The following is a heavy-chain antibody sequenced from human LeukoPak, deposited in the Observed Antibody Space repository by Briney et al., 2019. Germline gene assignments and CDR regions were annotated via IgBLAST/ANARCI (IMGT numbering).Heavy chain of an antibody. J-gene: IGHJ2*01. D-gene: IGHD3-3*01. V-gene: IGHV4-38-2*02. CDR1: GYSISSGYY. CDR2: VFHTVIT. CDR3: ASTRNHDLWSGSGYFDL. Sequence: SETLSLTCTVSGYSISSGYYWGWIRQSPGKGLEWIGSVFHTVITYYNPSLTSRLSISVDTSKNQFPLKLSSVTAADTAVYYCASTRNHDLWSGSGYFDLWGRGTLVTVSS.